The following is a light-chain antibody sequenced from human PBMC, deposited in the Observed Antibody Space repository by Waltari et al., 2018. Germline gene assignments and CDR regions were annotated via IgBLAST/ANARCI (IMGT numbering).Light chain of an antibody. Sequence: QSVLTQPPSVSGAPGQRVTISCTGSNSNIGAGYDGHWYQQFPGTAPKLLIFGNNNRPSGVPDLFSVSKSGTSASLAITGLQAEDEADYYCQSYDISLGAWVFGGGTKLAVL. J-gene: IGLJ3*02. CDR1: NSNIGAGYD. CDR2: GNN. CDR3: QSYDISLGAWV. V-gene: IGLV1-40*01.